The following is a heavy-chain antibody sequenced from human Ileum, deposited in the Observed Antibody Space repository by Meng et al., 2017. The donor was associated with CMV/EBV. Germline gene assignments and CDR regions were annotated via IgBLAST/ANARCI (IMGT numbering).Heavy chain of an antibody. CDR2: IKQDGSAK. V-gene: IGHV3-7*01. J-gene: IGHJ4*02. D-gene: IGHD3-10*01. Sequence: GGSLRLSCAASGFTFSSYWMSWVRQAPGKGLEWVANIKQDGSAKYFVDSVKGRFTISRDSAKNSLYLQMSSLRAEDTAVYYCARRRFGDFEYFDYWGQGTLVTVSS. CDR1: GFTFSSYW. CDR3: ARRRFGDFEYFDY.